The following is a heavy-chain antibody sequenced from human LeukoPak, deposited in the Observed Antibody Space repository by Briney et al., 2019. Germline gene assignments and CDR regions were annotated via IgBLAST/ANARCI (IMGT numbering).Heavy chain of an antibody. CDR3: ARASFHYDSWFDP. J-gene: IGHJ5*02. V-gene: IGHV4-39*07. CDR2: IHYSGST. D-gene: IGHD3-10*01. Sequence: SETLSLTCTVSGDSISSNNYYWDWIRQPPGKGLEWIGSIHYSGSTYYNPSLKSRVTISVDTSKNQFSLKLSSVATADTAVYYCARASFHYDSWFDPWGQGILVIVSS. CDR1: GDSISSNNYY.